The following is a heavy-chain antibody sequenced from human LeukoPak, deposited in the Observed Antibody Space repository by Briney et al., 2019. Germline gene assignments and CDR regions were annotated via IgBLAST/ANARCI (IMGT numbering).Heavy chain of an antibody. D-gene: IGHD1-7*01. J-gene: IGHJ3*02. Sequence: ASVKVSCKASGYTFINYDINWVRQAPGQGLEWMGWISAYNGNTNYAQKLQGRVTMTTDTSTSTAYMELRSLRSDDTAVYYCARGGITGTTSRAFDIWGQGTMVTVSS. CDR3: ARGGITGTTSRAFDI. CDR2: ISAYNGNT. V-gene: IGHV1-18*01. CDR1: GYTFINYD.